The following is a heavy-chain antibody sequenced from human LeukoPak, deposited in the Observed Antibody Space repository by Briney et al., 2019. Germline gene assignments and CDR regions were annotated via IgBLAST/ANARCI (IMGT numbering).Heavy chain of an antibody. CDR1: GYTFTSYA. CDR2: ISAGNGNT. V-gene: IGHV1-3*01. J-gene: IGHJ4*02. D-gene: IGHD1-26*01. CDR3: ARDSGSGNNDY. Sequence: AASVKVSCKASGYTFTSYAIHWVRQAPGQRLEWMGWISAGNGNTKYSQNFQGRVTFISNTSATTAFMELSSLRPEDAAVYYCARDSGSGNNDYWGQGTLVTVSS.